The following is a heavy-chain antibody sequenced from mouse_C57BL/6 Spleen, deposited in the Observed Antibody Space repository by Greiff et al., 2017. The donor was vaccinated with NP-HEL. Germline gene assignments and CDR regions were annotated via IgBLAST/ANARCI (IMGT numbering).Heavy chain of an antibody. J-gene: IGHJ4*01. Sequence: EVQLVESGGDLVKPGGSLKLSCAASGFTFSSYGMSWVRQTPDKRLEWVATISSGGSYTYYPDSVKGRCTISRDNAKNTLYLQRSSLKSDATAMYYCARQDAITTVGDYAMDYWGRRTSVTVSS. CDR3: ARQDAITTVGDYAMDY. D-gene: IGHD1-1*01. CDR2: ISSGGSYT. CDR1: GFTFSSYG. V-gene: IGHV5-6*01.